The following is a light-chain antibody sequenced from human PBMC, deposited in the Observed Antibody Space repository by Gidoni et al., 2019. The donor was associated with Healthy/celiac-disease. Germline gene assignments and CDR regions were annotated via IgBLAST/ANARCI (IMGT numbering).Light chain of an antibody. J-gene: IGKJ4*01. Sequence: IVWTQSPGTLSLSPGERATLACRASQSVSSSYLAWYQQKPGQAPRLLIYGASSRATGIPDRFSASGSGTDFTLTISRLEPEDFAVYYCQPYGSSPLTFGGGTKVEIK. CDR1: QSVSSSY. CDR3: QPYGSSPLT. V-gene: IGKV3-20*01. CDR2: GAS.